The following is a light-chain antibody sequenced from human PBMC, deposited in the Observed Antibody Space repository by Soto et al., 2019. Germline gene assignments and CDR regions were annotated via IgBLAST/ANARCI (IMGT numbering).Light chain of an antibody. CDR3: QRYGSSPWT. V-gene: IGKV3-20*01. Sequence: EIVLTQSPGTLSLSPGERATLSCRASQSVSSNYLARYQQKPGQTPRLLIYGASSRATGIPDRVSGSGSGTDFTLTISRLEPEDFAVFYCQRYGSSPWTFGQGTKVEIK. CDR1: QSVSSNY. CDR2: GAS. J-gene: IGKJ1*01.